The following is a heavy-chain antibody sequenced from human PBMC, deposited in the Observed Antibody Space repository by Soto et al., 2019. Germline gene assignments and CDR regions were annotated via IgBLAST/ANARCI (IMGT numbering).Heavy chain of an antibody. CDR1: GGTFSSYA. CDR2: IIPIFGTA. CDR3: ARATRITMERGAFDI. V-gene: IGHV1-69*06. D-gene: IGHD3-10*01. J-gene: IGHJ3*02. Sequence: SVKVSCKASGGTFSSYAISWVRQAPGQGLEWMGGIIPIFGTANYAQKFQGRVTITADKSTSNAYMELSSLRSEDTAVYHCARATRITMERGAFDIWGQGTMVTVSS.